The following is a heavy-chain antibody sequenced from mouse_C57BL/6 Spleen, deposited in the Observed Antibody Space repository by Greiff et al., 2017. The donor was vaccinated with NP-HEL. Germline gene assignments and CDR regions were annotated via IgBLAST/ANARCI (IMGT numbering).Heavy chain of an antibody. D-gene: IGHD1-1*01. CDR2: ISSGSSTI. J-gene: IGHJ2*01. Sequence: DVKLVESGGGLVKPGGSLKLSCAASGFTFSDYGMHWVRQAPEKGLEWVAYISSGSSTIYYADTVKGRFTISRDNAKNTLFLQMTSLRSEDTAMYYCARLGYYYGSSYEYYFDYWGQGTTLTVSS. V-gene: IGHV5-17*01. CDR1: GFTFSDYG. CDR3: ARLGYYYGSSYEYYFDY.